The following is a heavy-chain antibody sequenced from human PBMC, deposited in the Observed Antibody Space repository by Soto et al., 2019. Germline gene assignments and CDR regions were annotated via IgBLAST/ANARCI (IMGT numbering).Heavy chain of an antibody. D-gene: IGHD6-6*01. V-gene: IGHV4-61*01. CDR2: IYYSGST. Sequence: KPSETLSLTCTVSGGSVSSGSYYWSWIRQPPGKGLEWIGYIYYSGSTNYNPSLKSRVTISVDTSKNQFSLKLSSVTAADTAVYYCARGQQLGSIYYYYGMDVWGQGTTVTVSS. CDR1: GGSVSSGSYY. CDR3: ARGQQLGSIYYYYGMDV. J-gene: IGHJ6*02.